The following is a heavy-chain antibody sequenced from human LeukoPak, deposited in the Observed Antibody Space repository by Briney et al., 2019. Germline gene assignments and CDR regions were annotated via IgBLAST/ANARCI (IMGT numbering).Heavy chain of an antibody. D-gene: IGHD3-16*01. CDR3: ARDWGSIKVIADY. Sequence: ASVNVSCKATGYTFNSYGISWVRQAPGQGLEWMGWISSNSDNTNYAQRLQGRVTMTTDTSTSTAYMEMRSLRSDDTAVYYCARDWGSIKVIADYWGQGTLVTVSS. V-gene: IGHV1-18*01. CDR2: ISSNSDNT. J-gene: IGHJ4*02. CDR1: GYTFNSYG.